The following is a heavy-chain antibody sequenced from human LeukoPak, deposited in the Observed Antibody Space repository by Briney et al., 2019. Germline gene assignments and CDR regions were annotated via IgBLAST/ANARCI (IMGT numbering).Heavy chain of an antibody. Sequence: SVKVSCKASGGTFSSYAISWVRQAPGQRLEWMGGIIPIFGTANYAQKFQGRVTITADESTSTAYMELSSLRSEDTAVYYCASRHNWNYYYYGMDVWGQGTTVTVSS. D-gene: IGHD1-20*01. CDR2: IIPIFGTA. CDR1: GGTFSSYA. CDR3: ASRHNWNYYYYGMDV. J-gene: IGHJ6*02. V-gene: IGHV1-69*13.